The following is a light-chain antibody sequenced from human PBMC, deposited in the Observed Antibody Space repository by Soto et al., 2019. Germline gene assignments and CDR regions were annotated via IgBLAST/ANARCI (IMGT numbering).Light chain of an antibody. J-gene: IGKJ1*01. V-gene: IGKV1-5*01. CDR3: HKYNSYSWA. CDR2: DAS. CDR1: QSIRNW. Sequence: DIQMTQSPSTLSASVGDRVTITCRASQSIRNWLAWYQQKPGKAPDLLIFDASSLKSGVPSRFSGSGFGTEFTLTISSLQPDDFATYYCHKYNSYSWAFGQGTKVDIK.